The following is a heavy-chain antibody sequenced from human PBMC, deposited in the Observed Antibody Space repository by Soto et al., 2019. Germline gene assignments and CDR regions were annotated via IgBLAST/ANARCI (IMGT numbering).Heavy chain of an antibody. J-gene: IGHJ6*02. Sequence: PSETLSLTCTVSGGSISSYYWSWIRQPPGKGLEWIGYIYYSGSTNYNPSLKSRVTISVDTSKNQFSLKLSSVTAADTAVYYCARDWWQQTTRGNYYYGIDVWGQGTTVTVSS. CDR3: ARDWWQQTTRGNYYYGIDV. V-gene: IGHV4-59*01. CDR1: GGSISSYY. D-gene: IGHD2-15*01. CDR2: IYYSGST.